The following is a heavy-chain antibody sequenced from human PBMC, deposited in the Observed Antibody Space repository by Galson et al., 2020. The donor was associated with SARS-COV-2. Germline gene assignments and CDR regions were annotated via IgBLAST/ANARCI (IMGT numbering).Heavy chain of an antibody. CDR1: GFTFSSYS. CDR2: ISSSSSYI. Sequence: GESLKISCAVSGFTFSSYSMNWVRQAPGKGLEWVSSISSSSSYIYYADSVKGRFTISRDNSKNSLYLQMNRLSAEDTAVYYCARDELYSSSYYIVIDYWGRGTLVAVSS. V-gene: IGHV3-21*01. J-gene: IGHJ4*02. CDR3: ARDELYSSSYYIVIDY. D-gene: IGHD6-13*01.